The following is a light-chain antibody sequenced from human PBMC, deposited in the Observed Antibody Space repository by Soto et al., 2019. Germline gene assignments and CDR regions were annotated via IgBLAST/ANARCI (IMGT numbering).Light chain of an antibody. J-gene: IGKJ4*01. CDR1: QDIKNY. CDR3: QQFDDLPRT. Sequence: DIQMTQSPSSLSASVGDRVTITCQASQDIKNYLNWYQQKPGKAPKLLMYLASTLEAGVPSRFSGGGSGTHFTFTISNLQPEDIATYYCQQFDDLPRTFGGGTKV. CDR2: LAS. V-gene: IGKV1-33*01.